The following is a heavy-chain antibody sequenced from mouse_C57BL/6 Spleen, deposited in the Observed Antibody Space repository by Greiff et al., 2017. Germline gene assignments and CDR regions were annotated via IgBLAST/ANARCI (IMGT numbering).Heavy chain of an antibody. CDR3: ARSAAPTTVVATPFAY. CDR2: IYPGSGST. J-gene: IGHJ2*01. V-gene: IGHV1-55*01. CDR1: GYTFTSYW. Sequence: QVQLQQPGAELVKPGASVKMSCKASGYTFTSYWITWVKQRPGQGLEWIGDIYPGSGSTNYNEKFKSKATLTVDTSSSTAYMQLSSLTSEDSAVYYCARSAAPTTVVATPFAYWGQGTTLTVSS. D-gene: IGHD1-1*01.